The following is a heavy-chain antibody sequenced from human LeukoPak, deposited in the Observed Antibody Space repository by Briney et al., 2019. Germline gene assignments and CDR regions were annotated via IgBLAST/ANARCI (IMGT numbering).Heavy chain of an antibody. J-gene: IGHJ5*02. D-gene: IGHD3-16*01. V-gene: IGHV4-59*01. CDR2: IYYSGST. CDR1: GGSISSYY. Sequence: SETLSLTCSVSGGSISSYYWSWIRQPPGKGLEWIGYIYYSGSTNYNPSLKSRVTISLDTSKSQFSLKLTSVTAADTAVYYCARAPIPYDRSRTDYRFDPWGQGTLVTVSS. CDR3: ARAPIPYDRSRTDYRFDP.